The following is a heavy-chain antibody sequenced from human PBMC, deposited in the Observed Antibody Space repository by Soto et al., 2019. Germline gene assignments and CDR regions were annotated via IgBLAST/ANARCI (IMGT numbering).Heavy chain of an antibody. J-gene: IGHJ6*02. Sequence: EVQLLESGGGLVLPGGSLRLSCAASGFTFTSYAMGWVRQAPGKGLEWISGISGTGGGTYYANSVRGRFTISRDNSKNTLSLQMFNLRAGDTAVYYCAKEMSRGGDYYYSGMDVWGQGITVTVSS. CDR2: ISGTGGGT. D-gene: IGHD3-16*01. V-gene: IGHV3-23*01. CDR3: AKEMSRGGDYYYSGMDV. CDR1: GFTFTSYA.